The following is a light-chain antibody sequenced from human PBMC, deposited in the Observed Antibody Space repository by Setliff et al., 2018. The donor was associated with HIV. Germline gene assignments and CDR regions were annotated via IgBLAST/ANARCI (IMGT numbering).Light chain of an antibody. CDR2: DNN. Sequence: QSVLTQPPSVSAAPGEKVTISCSGSSSNIGNNSVSWYQQLPGTAPKLLISDNNKRPSGIPDRFSGSKSGTSATLGITGLQTGDEADYYCGTWDTSLSAPVFGGGTKGTVL. CDR1: SSNIGNNS. V-gene: IGLV1-51*01. CDR3: GTWDTSLSAPV. J-gene: IGLJ2*01.